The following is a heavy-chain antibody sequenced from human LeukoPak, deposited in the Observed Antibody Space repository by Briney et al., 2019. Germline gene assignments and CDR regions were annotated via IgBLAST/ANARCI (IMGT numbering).Heavy chain of an antibody. Sequence: ASVKVSCKASGYTFTSYYMHWVRQAPGQGLEWMGIINPSGGSTSYAQKFQGRVTMTRDTSTSTVYMELSSLRSEDTAVYYCAKEIWPTVTTPGHTYFDYWGQGTLVTVSS. J-gene: IGHJ4*02. D-gene: IGHD4-17*01. CDR2: INPSGGST. CDR3: AKEIWPTVTTPGHTYFDY. CDR1: GYTFTSYY. V-gene: IGHV1-46*01.